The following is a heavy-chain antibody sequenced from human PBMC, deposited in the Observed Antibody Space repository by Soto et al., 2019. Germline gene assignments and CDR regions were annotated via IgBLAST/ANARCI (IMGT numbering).Heavy chain of an antibody. J-gene: IGHJ5*02. Sequence: VQLQESGPGLVKPSGTLSLTCTVSGGSISTTNWWSWVRQSPGKGLEWIGEILHIGSTNYNPSLKSRVTISIDKSKNHFSLRPTSVTAADTAVYYCASGFDSDGLYNGGHPWGQGTLVSVSS. CDR2: ILHIGST. CDR1: GGSISTTNW. V-gene: IGHV4-4*02. D-gene: IGHD3-22*01. CDR3: ASGFDSDGLYNGGHP.